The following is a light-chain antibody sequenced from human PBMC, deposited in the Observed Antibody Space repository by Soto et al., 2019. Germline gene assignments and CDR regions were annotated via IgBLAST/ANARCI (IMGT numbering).Light chain of an antibody. CDR1: SSNIGSNT. V-gene: IGLV1-44*01. CDR3: AAWDDSLNGQGYV. J-gene: IGLJ1*01. Sequence: QLVLTQPRSASGTPGQRVTIFCSGSSSNIGSNTVNWYQQLPGTAPKLLIYSNNQRPSGVPDRFSGSKSGTSPSLAISGLQSEDEADYYCAAWDDSLNGQGYVFGTGTKLTVL. CDR2: SNN.